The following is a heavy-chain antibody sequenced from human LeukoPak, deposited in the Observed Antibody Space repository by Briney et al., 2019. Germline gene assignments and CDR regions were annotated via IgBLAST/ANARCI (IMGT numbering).Heavy chain of an antibody. CDR1: GGSISSYY. D-gene: IGHD2-15*01. V-gene: IGHV4-59*01. CDR2: IYYSGST. Sequence: SETLSLTCTVSGGSISSYYWSWIRQPPGKGLEWIGYIYYSGSTNYNPSLKSRVTISVDTSKNQFSLKLSSVTAADTAVYYCARESYCSGGSCHRYYVDVWGKGTTVTVSS. CDR3: ARESYCSGGSCHRYYVDV. J-gene: IGHJ6*03.